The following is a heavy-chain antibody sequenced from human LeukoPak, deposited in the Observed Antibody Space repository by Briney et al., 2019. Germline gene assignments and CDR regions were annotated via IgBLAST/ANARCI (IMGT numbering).Heavy chain of an antibody. D-gene: IGHD3-10*01. Sequence: SETLSLTCTVSGGSISNYYWSWIRQPPGKGLEWIGRVYSSGSTNYNPSLKSRVTMSVDTSKNQFSLNLSSVTAADTAAYFCARQGSGRSFDYWGQGSLVTLSS. J-gene: IGHJ4*02. CDR3: ARQGSGRSFDY. CDR2: VYSSGST. V-gene: IGHV4-4*07. CDR1: GGSISNYY.